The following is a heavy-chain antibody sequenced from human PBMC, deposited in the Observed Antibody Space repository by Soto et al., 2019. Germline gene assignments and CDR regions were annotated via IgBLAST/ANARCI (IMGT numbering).Heavy chain of an antibody. CDR2: IYYSGST. J-gene: IGHJ3*02. V-gene: IGHV4-61*01. D-gene: IGHD3-22*01. Sequence: QVQLQEAGPGLVKPSETLSLTCTVSGGSVSSGSYYWSWLRQPPGKGLEWIGYIYYSGSTNYNPSLKSRVTISVDTSKNQFSLKLSSVTAADTAVYYCARVINYYDSSGYQQLDDAFDIWGQGTMVTVSS. CDR1: GGSVSSGSYY. CDR3: ARVINYYDSSGYQQLDDAFDI.